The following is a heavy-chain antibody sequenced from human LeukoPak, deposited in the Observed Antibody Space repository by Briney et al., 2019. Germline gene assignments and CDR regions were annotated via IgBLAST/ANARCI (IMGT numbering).Heavy chain of an antibody. CDR3: ARRPYYYGSLDY. J-gene: IGHJ4*02. CDR2: ISSSGITI. Sequence: GGSLRLSCAASGFGFSNYEMNWVRQAPGKGLEWVSYISSSGITINYADSVKGRFTISRDNSKNSLFLQMTSLRAEDTALYYCARRPYYYGSLDYWGQGTLVTVSS. V-gene: IGHV3-48*03. CDR1: GFGFSNYE. D-gene: IGHD3-10*01.